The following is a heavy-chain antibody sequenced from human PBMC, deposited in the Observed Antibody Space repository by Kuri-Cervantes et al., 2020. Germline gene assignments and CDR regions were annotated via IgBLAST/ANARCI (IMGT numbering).Heavy chain of an antibody. J-gene: IGHJ5*02. CDR2: IIPIFGTA. CDR1: GYTFTGYY. V-gene: IGHV1-69*13. CDR3: ARDPSSGYYAFDP. D-gene: IGHD3-22*01. Sequence: SVKVSCKASGYTFTGYYMHWVRQAPGQGLEWMGGIIPIFGTANYAQKFQGRVTITADESTSTAYMELSSLRSEDTAVYYCARDPSSGYYAFDPWGQGTLVTVSS.